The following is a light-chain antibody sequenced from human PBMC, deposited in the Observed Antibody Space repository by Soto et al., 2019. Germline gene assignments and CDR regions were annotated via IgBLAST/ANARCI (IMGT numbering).Light chain of an antibody. Sequence: QSVLTQPASVSGSPGQSITISCTGTSRDVGAYDYVSWYLQYPDKAPQLLIYYVDHRPSGVSSRFSGSKSGNTASLTISGPQAEDEGDYYCCSYADGSIYFFGTGTKVTVL. CDR3: CSYADGSIYF. CDR1: SRDVGAYDY. CDR2: YVD. J-gene: IGLJ1*01. V-gene: IGLV2-14*03.